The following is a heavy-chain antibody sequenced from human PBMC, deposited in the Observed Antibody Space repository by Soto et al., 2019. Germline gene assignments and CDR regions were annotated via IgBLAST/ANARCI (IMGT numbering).Heavy chain of an antibody. Sequence: QVQMVESGGGLVKPGGSLRLSCAVSGFSLSAYYMSWIRQASGKGLEWVSKISSSGGTTDYAESGKGRFTISRDNAKNSLYLQMNSLRVEDMAVYYCARMGSGYDFVLWGQGTLVTVSS. D-gene: IGHD5-12*01. J-gene: IGHJ4*02. V-gene: IGHV3-11*01. CDR1: GFSLSAYY. CDR3: ARMGSGYDFVL. CDR2: ISSSGGTT.